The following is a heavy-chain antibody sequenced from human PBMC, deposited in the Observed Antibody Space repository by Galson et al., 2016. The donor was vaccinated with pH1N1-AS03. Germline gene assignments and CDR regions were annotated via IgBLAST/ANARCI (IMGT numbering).Heavy chain of an antibody. J-gene: IGHJ3*02. D-gene: IGHD3/OR15-3a*01. CDR1: GFSFSTYW. CDR2: ISWNSNKI. CDR3: IKRGAASADFFDI. V-gene: IGHV3-9*01. Sequence: SLRLSCAASGFSFSTYWMSWVRQAPGKGLEWVSSISWNSNKIDYADSVKGRFTISRDSAKNSLNLQMNSLRAEDTALYYCIKRGAASADFFDIWGQGTMVTVSS.